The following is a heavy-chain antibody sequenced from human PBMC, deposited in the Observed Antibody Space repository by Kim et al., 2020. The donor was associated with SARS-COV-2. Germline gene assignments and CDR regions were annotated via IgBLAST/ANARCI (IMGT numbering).Heavy chain of an antibody. CDR1: GFTFSSYA. D-gene: IGHD3-16*01. J-gene: IGHJ6*02. Sequence: GGSLRLSCAASGFTFSSYAMSWVRQAPGKGLEWVSAISGSGGSTYYADSVKGRFTISRDNSKNTLYLQMNSLRAEDTAVYYCAKGGRGYSYYYGMDVWGQGTTVTVSS. CDR2: ISGSGGST. CDR3: AKGGRGYSYYYGMDV. V-gene: IGHV3-23*01.